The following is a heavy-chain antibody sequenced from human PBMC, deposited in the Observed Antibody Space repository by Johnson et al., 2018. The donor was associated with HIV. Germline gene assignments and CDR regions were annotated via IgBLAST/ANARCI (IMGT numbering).Heavy chain of an antibody. D-gene: IGHD4/OR15-4a*01. CDR2: IWYDGSNK. CDR1: GFTFSSYG. CDR3: AREREDYGLDI. Sequence: QVQLVESGGGVVQPGRSLRLSCAASGFTFSSYGMHWVRQAPGKGLEWVAVIWYDGSNKYYADSVKGRSTISRDNSKNTLYLQMNSLRAEDTAVYYCAREREDYGLDIWGQGTMVTVSS. J-gene: IGHJ3*02. V-gene: IGHV3-30*19.